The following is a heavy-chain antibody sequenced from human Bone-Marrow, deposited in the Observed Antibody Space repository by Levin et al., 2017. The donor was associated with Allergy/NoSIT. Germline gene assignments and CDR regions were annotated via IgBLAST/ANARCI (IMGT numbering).Heavy chain of an antibody. D-gene: IGHD2-2*01. Sequence: GESLKISCAASGFTFSSYWMSWVRQAPGKGLEWVANIKQDGSEKYYVDSVKGRFTISRDNAKNSLYLQMNSLRAEDTAVYYCARLSRPGNCSSTSCYAEHYRRYYYYGMDVWGQGTTVTVSS. CDR2: IKQDGSEK. V-gene: IGHV3-7*01. J-gene: IGHJ6*02. CDR1: GFTFSSYW. CDR3: ARLSRPGNCSSTSCYAEHYRRYYYYGMDV.